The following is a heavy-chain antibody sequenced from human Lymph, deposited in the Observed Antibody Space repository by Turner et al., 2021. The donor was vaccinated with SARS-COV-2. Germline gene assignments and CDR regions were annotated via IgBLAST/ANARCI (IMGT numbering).Heavy chain of an antibody. CDR1: GYTFTNYD. V-gene: IGHV1-8*01. J-gene: IGHJ5*02. CDR2: MNPNSGNT. D-gene: IGHD3-9*01. CDR3: ARAAQLTVWFDP. Sequence: QVQLVQSGAEVKKPGASVKVSCDASGYTFTNYDINWVRQATGQGLEWMRWMNPNSGNTGYAQKFQGRVTMTRNTSISTAYMKLSSLRSEDMAVYYCARAAQLTVWFDPWGQGTLVTVSS.